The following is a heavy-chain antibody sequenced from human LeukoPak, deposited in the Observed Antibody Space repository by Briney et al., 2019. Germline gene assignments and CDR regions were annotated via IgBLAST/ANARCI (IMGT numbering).Heavy chain of an antibody. V-gene: IGHV3-30-3*01. CDR3: ARDPSSGWYGTYDAFDI. J-gene: IGHJ3*02. Sequence: PGGSLRLSCAASGFTFSSYAMHWVRQAPGKGLEWVTVISYDGSNKYYADSVKGRFTISRDNSKNTLYLQMNSLRAEDTAVYYCARDPSSGWYGTYDAFDIWGQGTMVTVSS. CDR1: GFTFSSYA. CDR2: ISYDGSNK. D-gene: IGHD6-19*01.